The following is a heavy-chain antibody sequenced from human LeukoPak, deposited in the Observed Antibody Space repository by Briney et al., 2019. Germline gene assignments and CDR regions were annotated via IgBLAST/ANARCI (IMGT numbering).Heavy chain of an antibody. CDR1: GYSFTNYW. J-gene: IGHJ4*02. D-gene: IGHD1-26*01. V-gene: IGHV5-51*01. CDR3: ARRRYGSHFDN. CDR2: IYPGDSDT. Sequence: GESLKISCKGSGYSFTNYWIGWVRQMPGKGLEWMGVIYPGDSDTRYSPSFQGQVTISADKSISTAYLQWSSLKASDSAMYYCARRRYGSHFDNWGQGTLVTVSS.